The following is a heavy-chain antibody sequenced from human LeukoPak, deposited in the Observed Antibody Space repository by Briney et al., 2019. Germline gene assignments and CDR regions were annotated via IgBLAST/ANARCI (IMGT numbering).Heavy chain of an antibody. V-gene: IGHV3-23*01. D-gene: IGHD5-24*01. CDR1: GFTFSNYA. Sequence: GGSLRLSCAASGFTFSNYAMSWVRQAPGQGLGWVSAISGSGGSTNYADSVKGRFTISRDNSKNTLYLQMNSLRAEDTAVYYCARDRGADGYNLDYWGQGTLVTVSS. CDR2: ISGSGGST. J-gene: IGHJ4*02. CDR3: ARDRGADGYNLDY.